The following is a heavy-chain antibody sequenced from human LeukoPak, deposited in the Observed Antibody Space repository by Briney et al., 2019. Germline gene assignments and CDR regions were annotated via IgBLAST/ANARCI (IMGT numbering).Heavy chain of an antibody. CDR3: ARVLCHYYDSSGYYYVDY. V-gene: IGHV3-33*01. CDR1: GFTFSSYG. CDR2: IWYDGSNK. D-gene: IGHD3-22*01. Sequence: PGGSLRLSCAASGFTFSSYGMHWVRQAPGKGLEWVAVIWYDGSNKYYADSVKGRFTISRDNSKNTLYLQMNSLRAEDTAVYYCARVLCHYYDSSGYYYVDYWGQGTLVTVSS. J-gene: IGHJ4*02.